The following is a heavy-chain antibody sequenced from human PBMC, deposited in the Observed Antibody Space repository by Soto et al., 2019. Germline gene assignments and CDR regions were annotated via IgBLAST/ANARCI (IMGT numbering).Heavy chain of an antibody. D-gene: IGHD3-22*01. J-gene: IGHJ4*02. CDR1: GFTFSSYA. CDR2: ISGSGGFT. Sequence: EVQLLESGGGLVQPGGSLRLSCAASGFTFSSYAMSWVRQAPGKGLEWVSAISGSGGFTYYADSVKGRFTISRDNSKNQRDVQMNSLRAEDTAVYYCAKGRATFYHDGTGDYWGQGTLVTVSS. CDR3: AKGRATFYHDGTGDY. V-gene: IGHV3-23*01.